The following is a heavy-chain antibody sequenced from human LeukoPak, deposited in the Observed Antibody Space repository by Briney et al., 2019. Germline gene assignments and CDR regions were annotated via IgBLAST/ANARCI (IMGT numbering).Heavy chain of an antibody. D-gene: IGHD4-17*01. CDR2: INSSGGST. J-gene: IGHJ6*02. CDR3: ARVPGYGDYYYYGMDV. Sequence: GASVKVSCKASGYTFTSYYMHWVRQAPGQGLEWMGIINSSGGSTSYAQKFQGRVTMTRDTSTSTVYMELSSLRSEDTAVYYCARVPGYGDYYYYGMDVRGQGTTVTVSS. V-gene: IGHV1-46*01. CDR1: GYTFTSYY.